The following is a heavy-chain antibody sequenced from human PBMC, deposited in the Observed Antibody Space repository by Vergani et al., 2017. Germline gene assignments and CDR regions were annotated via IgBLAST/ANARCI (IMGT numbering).Heavy chain of an antibody. CDR1: GYSISSGYY. CDR2: FYHSWST. CDR3: ARVGIQLWLNDY. Sequence: QGQLQESGPGLVKPSETLSLTCTVSGYSISSGYYWGWIRQPPGKGLEWIGSFYHSWSTYYNPSLKSRVTISVDTSKNQFSLKLSSVTAADTAVYYCARVGIQLWLNDYWGQGTLVTVSS. J-gene: IGHJ4*02. V-gene: IGHV4-38-2*02. D-gene: IGHD5-18*01.